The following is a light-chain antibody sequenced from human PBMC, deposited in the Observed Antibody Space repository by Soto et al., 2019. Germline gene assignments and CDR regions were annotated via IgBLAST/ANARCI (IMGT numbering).Light chain of an antibody. J-gene: IGKJ2*01. Sequence: DIQMTQSPSTLSASVGDRVTITCRASQSISSWLAWYQQKPGQAPKLLIYKASSLESGVPSRFSGSGSGTEFTLTISSLQPDDFATYYCQQYKSYYTLGQGTKLEIK. CDR2: KAS. V-gene: IGKV1-5*03. CDR1: QSISSW. CDR3: QQYKSYYT.